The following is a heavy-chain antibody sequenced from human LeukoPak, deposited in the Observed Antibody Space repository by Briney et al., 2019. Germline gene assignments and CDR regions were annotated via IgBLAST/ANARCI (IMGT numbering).Heavy chain of an antibody. D-gene: IGHD6-13*01. CDR1: GFTFSSYD. Sequence: PGGSLRLSCAASGFTFSSYDMHWVRQAPGKGLEWVAFMQYDGSIKYYADSVKGRFTISRDNSKNTLYLQMDSLRADDTAVYFCARDSIRQQLYYFDYWGRGTLATVSS. V-gene: IGHV3-30*02. CDR2: MQYDGSIK. J-gene: IGHJ4*02. CDR3: ARDSIRQQLYYFDY.